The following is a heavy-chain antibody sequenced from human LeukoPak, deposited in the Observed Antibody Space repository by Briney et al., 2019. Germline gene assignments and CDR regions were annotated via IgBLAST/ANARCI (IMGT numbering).Heavy chain of an antibody. V-gene: IGHV4-59*08. CDR1: GGSISSYY. CDR2: IYFSGST. D-gene: IGHD1-26*01. Sequence: SETLSLTCTVSGGSISSYYWSWIRQPPGKGLEWIGYIYFSGSTSYNPSLKSRVTTSVDTSKNQFSLKLSSVTAADTAVYYCARRPGSINWFDPWGQGTLVTVSS. J-gene: IGHJ5*02. CDR3: ARRPGSINWFDP.